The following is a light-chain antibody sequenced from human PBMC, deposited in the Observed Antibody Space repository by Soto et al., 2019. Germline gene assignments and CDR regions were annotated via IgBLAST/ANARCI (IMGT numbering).Light chain of an antibody. CDR1: STNVGSYNF. CDR2: EVS. V-gene: IGLV2-14*01. Sequence: QSALTQPPSASGSPGQSITISCTGTSTNVGSYNFVCWYQQPPGNAPKLMIYEVSNRPSGVSNRFSGSRSGNTASLTISGLQAEDEADYYCDSYTASRTALVVFGGGTKLTVL. CDR3: DSYTASRTALVV. J-gene: IGLJ2*01.